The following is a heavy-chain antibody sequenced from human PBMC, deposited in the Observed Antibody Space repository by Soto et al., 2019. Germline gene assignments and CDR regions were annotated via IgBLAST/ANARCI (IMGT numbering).Heavy chain of an antibody. J-gene: IGHJ5*02. Sequence: QVQLVESGGGVVQPGKSLRLSCVASGFTFTEHGMHWVRQAPGKGLEWVAVIFDDRINKYYADSVKGRFTISRDTSKSTLYLQMNSLRAEDTAVYYCARDHNRVGGYNWFDAWGQGTLVTVSS. V-gene: IGHV3-33*01. CDR1: GFTFTEHG. CDR3: ARDHNRVGGYNWFDA. CDR2: IFDDRINK. D-gene: IGHD3-16*01.